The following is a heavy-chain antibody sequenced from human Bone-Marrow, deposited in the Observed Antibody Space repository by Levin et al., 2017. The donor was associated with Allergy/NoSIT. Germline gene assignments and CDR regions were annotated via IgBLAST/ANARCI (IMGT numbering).Heavy chain of an antibody. J-gene: IGHJ4*02. Sequence: GESLKISCAASGFTFSSYAMSWVRQAPGKGLEWVSAISGSGGSTYYADSVKGRFTISRDNSKNTLYLQLNSLTAEDTAVYYCAIHLRDSRGYYRYFDYWGQGTLVTVSS. CDR2: ISGSGGST. D-gene: IGHD3-22*01. V-gene: IGHV3-23*01. CDR3: AIHLRDSRGYYRYFDY. CDR1: GFTFSSYA.